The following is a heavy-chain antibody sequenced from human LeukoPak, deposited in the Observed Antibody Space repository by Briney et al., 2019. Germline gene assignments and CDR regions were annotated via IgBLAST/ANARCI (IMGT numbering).Heavy chain of an antibody. D-gene: IGHD3-22*01. CDR1: GYTFTGHY. CDR3: ARGRVHDGSGPPGDY. CDR2: IKPNSGGT. V-gene: IGHV1-2*02. Sequence: ASVKVSCKASGYTFTGHYMHWVRQAPGQGLEWMGWIKPNSGGTGHAQKFQGRVTMTRDTSISTAYMELRRLRSDDSAVYYCARGRVHDGSGPPGDYWGQGTLVTVSS. J-gene: IGHJ4*02.